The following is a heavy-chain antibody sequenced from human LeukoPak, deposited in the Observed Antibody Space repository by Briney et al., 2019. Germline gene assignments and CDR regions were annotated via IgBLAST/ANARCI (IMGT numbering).Heavy chain of an antibody. V-gene: IGHV4-59*01. D-gene: IGHD4-23*01. CDR1: SGSMTYDY. Sequence: SETLSLTCSVTSGSMTYDYWSWIRQSPGKGLEWIGYIYISGITNYNPALESRVTMSVDTSRDQFSPRLSSVTAADTAVYYCARNYGGNGIAGYWGQGTLVTVSS. J-gene: IGHJ4*02. CDR2: IYISGIT. CDR3: ARNYGGNGIAGY.